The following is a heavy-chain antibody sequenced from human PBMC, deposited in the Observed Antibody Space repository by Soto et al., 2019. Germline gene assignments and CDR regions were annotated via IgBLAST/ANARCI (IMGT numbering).Heavy chain of an antibody. CDR1: GYTFTSYG. Sequence: QVQLVQSGAEVKKPGASVKVSCKASGYTFTSYGISWVRQAPGQGLEWMGWVSAYNGNTTYAQKLQGRVSRTTDTSSTTAFMELSRLRSDDTGVYYCARESPQYYYGSGSYSQGGVIDSWGQGTLVTVS. J-gene: IGHJ4*02. D-gene: IGHD3-10*01. CDR3: ARESPQYYYGSGSYSQGGVIDS. CDR2: VSAYNGNT. V-gene: IGHV1-18*04.